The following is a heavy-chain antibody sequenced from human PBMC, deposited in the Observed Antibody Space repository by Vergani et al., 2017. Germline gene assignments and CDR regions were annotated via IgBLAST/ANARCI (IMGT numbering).Heavy chain of an antibody. J-gene: IGHJ4*02. D-gene: IGHD6-19*01. V-gene: IGHV1-18*01. CDR1: GYTFTSYG. CDR3: ARVYDSGWANGAMFYFDY. CDR2: ISAYNGNT. Sequence: QVQLVQSGAEVKKPGASVKVSCKASGYTFTSYGISWVRQAPGQGLEWMGWISAYNGNTNYAQKLQGRVTMTTDTSTSTAYMELRSLRSDDTAVDYCARVYDSGWANGAMFYFDYWGQGTLVTVSS.